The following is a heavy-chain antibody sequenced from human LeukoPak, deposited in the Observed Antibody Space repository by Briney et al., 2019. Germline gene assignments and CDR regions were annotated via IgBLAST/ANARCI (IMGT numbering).Heavy chain of an antibody. V-gene: IGHV1-18*01. CDR2: ISAYNGNT. Sequence: ASVKVSCKASGYTFTSYGISWVRQAPGQGLEWMGWISAYNGNTNYAQKLQGRVTMTTDTSTSTAYMELRSLRSDDTAVYYCARDRRGIVVAGRGFDYWGQGTLVTVSS. D-gene: IGHD6-19*01. CDR3: ARDRRGIVVAGRGFDY. J-gene: IGHJ4*02. CDR1: GYTFTSYG.